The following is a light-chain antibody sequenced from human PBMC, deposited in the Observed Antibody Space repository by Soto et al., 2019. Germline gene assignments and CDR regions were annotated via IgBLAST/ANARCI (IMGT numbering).Light chain of an antibody. CDR1: QSVSSY. Sequence: EIVLTQSPVTLSLSPGERATLSCRASQSVSSYLAWYQQKPGQAPRLLIYDASNRATGIPARFSGGGSGTDFTLTIDNLEPEDFAIYYCQQRSGWPPITFGQGTRLEIK. CDR3: QQRSGWPPIT. J-gene: IGKJ5*01. V-gene: IGKV3-11*01. CDR2: DAS.